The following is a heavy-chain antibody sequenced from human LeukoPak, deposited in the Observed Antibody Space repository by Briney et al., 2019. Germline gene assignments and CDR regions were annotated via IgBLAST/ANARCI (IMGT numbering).Heavy chain of an antibody. CDR3: ASSRIQLWLRRNDYYYYCYMDV. D-gene: IGHD5-18*01. Sequence: SVKVSCKASGGTFSSYAISWVRQAPGQGLEWMGGIIPIFGTANYAQKFQGRVTITADESTSTAYMELSSLRSEDTAVYYCASSRIQLWLRRNDYYYYCYMDVWGKGTTVTISS. CDR2: IIPIFGTA. V-gene: IGHV1-69*13. J-gene: IGHJ6*03. CDR1: GGTFSSYA.